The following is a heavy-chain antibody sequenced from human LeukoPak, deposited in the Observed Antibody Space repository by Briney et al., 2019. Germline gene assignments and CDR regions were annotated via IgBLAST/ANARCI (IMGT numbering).Heavy chain of an antibody. D-gene: IGHD3-10*01. CDR1: GFTFSSFD. J-gene: IGHJ4*02. CDR3: ASALWFGYLDY. CDR2: ISYDGSKR. V-gene: IGHV3-30*03. Sequence: GGSLRPSCAASGFTFSSFDMHWVRQAPGKGLEWVAAISYDGSKRYYADSVKGRFTISRDNSKNTVYLQMDSLRAEDTAVYYCASALWFGYLDYWGQGTLVTVSS.